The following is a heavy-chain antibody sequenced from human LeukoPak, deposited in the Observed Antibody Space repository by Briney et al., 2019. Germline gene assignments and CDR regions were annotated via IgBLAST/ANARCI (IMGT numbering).Heavy chain of an antibody. CDR1: DYSISSGYY. D-gene: IGHD3-22*01. V-gene: IGHV4-38-2*02. CDR2: ISQSGHT. Sequence: SETLSLTCTVSDYSISSGYYWGWIRQPPGKGLEWTGSISQSGHTYYSPSLKSRVTISVDTSNNRFSLSLSAVTAADTAVYYCARAPHFFDTSGSRYYFDYWGQGALVTVSS. CDR3: ARAPHFFDTSGSRYYFDY. J-gene: IGHJ4*02.